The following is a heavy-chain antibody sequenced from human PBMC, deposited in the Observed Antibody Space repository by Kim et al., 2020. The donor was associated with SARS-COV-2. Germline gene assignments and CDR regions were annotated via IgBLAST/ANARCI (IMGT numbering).Heavy chain of an antibody. CDR3: AKGSTPGHFDL. CDR2: SRGNSGSI. CDR1: GFNFDDYA. V-gene: IGHV3-9*01. J-gene: IGHJ2*01. Sequence: GGSLRLSCAASGFNFDDYAMYWVRQGPGKGLEWVSGSRGNSGSIGYVDSVKGRFTISRDNAKNSLYLQMKSLRAEDTAMYFCAKGSTPGHFDLWGGGTL. D-gene: IGHD3-10*01.